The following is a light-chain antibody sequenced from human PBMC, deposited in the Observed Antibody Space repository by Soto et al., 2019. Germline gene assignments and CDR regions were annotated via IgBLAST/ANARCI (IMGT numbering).Light chain of an antibody. CDR3: HQYGSSPPYT. J-gene: IGKJ2*01. CDR2: GSS. V-gene: IGKV3-20*01. Sequence: EVVLTQSPGTLSLSPGERATLSCRGSQSINNNYLAWYQQRPGQAPRLLIYGSSDRATGIPERFSGSGSGTDFTLTIIRLESEDFAVYYCHQYGSSPPYTFGQGTKLEI. CDR1: QSINNNY.